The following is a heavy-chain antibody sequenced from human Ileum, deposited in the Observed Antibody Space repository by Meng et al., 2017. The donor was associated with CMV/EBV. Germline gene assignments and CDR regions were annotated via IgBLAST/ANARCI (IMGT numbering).Heavy chain of an antibody. D-gene: IGHD1-26*01. J-gene: IGHJ4*02. CDR1: EYTFTGYY. V-gene: IGHV1-2*02. CDR2: INPNSGGT. Sequence: SGKASEYTFTGYYLRWVRQAPGQGLEWMGWINPNSGGTNYAQKFQGRVTMTRDTSISTAYMELSRLRSDDTAVYYCAMAYRRAPIDYWGQGTLVTVSS. CDR3: AMAYRRAPIDY.